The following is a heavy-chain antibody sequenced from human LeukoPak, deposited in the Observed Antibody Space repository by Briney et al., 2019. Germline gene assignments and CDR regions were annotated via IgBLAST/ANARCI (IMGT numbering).Heavy chain of an antibody. V-gene: IGHV4-34*01. Sequence: SETLSLTCAVYGGSFSGYYWSWIRQPPGKGLEWIGEINHSGSTNYNPSLKSRVTISVDTSKNQFSLKLSSVTAADTAVYYCAGGRLGSSSVSRRYYYYMDVWGKGTTVTVSS. D-gene: IGHD2-15*01. CDR3: AGGRLGSSSVSRRYYYYMDV. J-gene: IGHJ6*03. CDR2: INHSGST. CDR1: GGSFSGYY.